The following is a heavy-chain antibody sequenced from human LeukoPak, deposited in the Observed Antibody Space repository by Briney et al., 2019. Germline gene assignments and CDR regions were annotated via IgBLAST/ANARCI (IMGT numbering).Heavy chain of an antibody. D-gene: IGHD2-21*01. CDR3: GRHDHVVVMDY. V-gene: IGHV3-74*01. CDR2: INSDGSST. Sequence: GGSLRLSCAASGLTFSSYWMHWVRQAPGKGLVWVSRINSDGSSTSYADSVKGRFTISRDNAKNTLYLQMNSLRAEDTAVYYCGRHDHVVVMDYWGQGTLVTVSS. CDR1: GLTFSSYW. J-gene: IGHJ4*02.